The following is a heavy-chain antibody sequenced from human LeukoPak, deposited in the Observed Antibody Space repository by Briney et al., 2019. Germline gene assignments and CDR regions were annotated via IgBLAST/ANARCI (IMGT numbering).Heavy chain of an antibody. J-gene: IGHJ3*02. CDR1: GYTFTGYY. Sequence: ASVKVSYKASGYTFTGYYMHWVRQAPGQGLEWMGRINPNSGGTNYAQKFQGRVTMTRDTSISTAYMELSRLRSDDTAVYYCARDFGVADHDAFDIWGQGTMVTVSS. CDR3: ARDFGVADHDAFDI. V-gene: IGHV1-2*06. CDR2: INPNSGGT. D-gene: IGHD3-3*01.